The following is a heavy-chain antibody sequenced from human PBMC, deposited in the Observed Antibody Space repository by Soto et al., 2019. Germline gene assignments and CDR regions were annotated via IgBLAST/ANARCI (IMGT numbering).Heavy chain of an antibody. Sequence: QVQLVQSGAEVKKPGSSVKVSCKASGGTFSSYAISWVRQAPGQGLEWMGGIIPIFGTANYAQKFQGRVTLPADESPSTAYMELSSLTTEDTAVYYCARVGLDGYMPQYYFDSWGQGTLVTVSS. V-gene: IGHV1-69*12. CDR3: ARVGLDGYMPQYYFDS. CDR2: IIPIFGTA. CDR1: GGTFSSYA. D-gene: IGHD5-12*01. J-gene: IGHJ4*02.